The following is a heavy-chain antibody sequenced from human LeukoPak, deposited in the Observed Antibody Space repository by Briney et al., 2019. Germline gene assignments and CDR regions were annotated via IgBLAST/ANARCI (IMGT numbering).Heavy chain of an antibody. CDR2: IYTSGST. J-gene: IGHJ3*02. Sequence: SETLSLTCTVSGGPISSYYWSWIRQPAGKGLEWIGRIYTSGSTNYNPSLKSRVTMSVDTSKNQFSLKLSSVTAADTAVYYCAREAHRVAAVTFFPAFDIWGQGTMVTVSS. D-gene: IGHD2-15*01. CDR3: AREAHRVAAVTFFPAFDI. CDR1: GGPISSYY. V-gene: IGHV4-4*07.